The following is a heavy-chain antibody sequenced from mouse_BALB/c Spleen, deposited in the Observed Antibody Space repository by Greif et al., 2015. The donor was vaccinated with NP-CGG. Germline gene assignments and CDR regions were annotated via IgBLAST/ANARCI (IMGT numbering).Heavy chain of an antibody. Sequence: QVHVKQSGPELVKPGASVKISCKASGYTFTDYYINWVKQKPGQGLEWIGWIYPGSGNTKYNEKFKGKATLTVDTSSSTAYIQLSSLTSEDTAVYFCARRTGTEAMDYWGQGTSVTVSS. CDR3: ARRTGTEAMDY. CDR2: IYPGSGNT. V-gene: IGHV1-84*02. D-gene: IGHD4-1*01. J-gene: IGHJ4*01. CDR1: GYTFTDYY.